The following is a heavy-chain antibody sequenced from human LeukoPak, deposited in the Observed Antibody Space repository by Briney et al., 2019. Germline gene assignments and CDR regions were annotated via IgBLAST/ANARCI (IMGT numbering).Heavy chain of an antibody. D-gene: IGHD3-10*01. V-gene: IGHV3-30-3*01. J-gene: IGHJ4*02. CDR1: GFTFSNYA. CDR3: VKDRTGTYTLDY. CDR2: ISDDGSRQ. Sequence: GGSLRLSCAATGFTFSNYAIHWGRQAPGKGLEWVAFISDDGSRQHYADSVKGRFTISRDNSKNTLNLQMNSLGAEDTAVYYCVKDRTGTYTLDYWGQGTLVTVSS.